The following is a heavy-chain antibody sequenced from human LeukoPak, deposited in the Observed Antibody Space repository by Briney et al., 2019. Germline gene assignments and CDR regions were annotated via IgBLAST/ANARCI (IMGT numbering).Heavy chain of an antibody. CDR1: GFTVSSIY. CDR3: ARAGTRGDYDAFDI. Sequence: AGGSLRLSCAASGFTVSSIYMTWVRQAPGKGLEWVSVIYSGGSTYSADSVQGRFTISRDNSKNTLYLQMNSLRAEDTAVYYCARAGTRGDYDAFDIWGQGTMVTVSS. D-gene: IGHD4-17*01. V-gene: IGHV3-53*01. J-gene: IGHJ3*02. CDR2: IYSGGST.